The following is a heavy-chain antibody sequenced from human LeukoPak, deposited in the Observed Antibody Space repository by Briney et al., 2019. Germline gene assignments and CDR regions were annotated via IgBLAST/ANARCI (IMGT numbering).Heavy chain of an antibody. Sequence: PGGSLRLSCAASGFTFSSYGMSWVRQAPGKGLEWVSAISGSGGSTYYADSVKGRFTISRDNSKNTLYLQMNSLRAEDTAVYYCAKVIDYPTPTRTTQADYWGQGTLVTVSS. CDR1: GFTFSSYG. J-gene: IGHJ4*02. D-gene: IGHD2/OR15-2a*01. V-gene: IGHV3-23*01. CDR2: ISGSGGST. CDR3: AKVIDYPTPTRTTQADY.